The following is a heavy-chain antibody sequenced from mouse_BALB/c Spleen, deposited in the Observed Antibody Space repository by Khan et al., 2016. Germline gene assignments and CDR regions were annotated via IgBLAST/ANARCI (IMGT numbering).Heavy chain of an antibody. Sequence: QVQLQQPGAELARPGASVKLSCKASGYTFTSYWMQWVKQRPGQGLQWIGTIYPGDGDTRYTQKFKGKATLTADKSSSTAYMQLSSLASEDSAVXYCASGGYGNYVFAYWGQGTLVTVSA. D-gene: IGHD2-1*01. CDR1: GYTFTSYW. V-gene: IGHV1-87*01. CDR2: IYPGDGDT. CDR3: ASGGYGNYVFAY. J-gene: IGHJ3*01.